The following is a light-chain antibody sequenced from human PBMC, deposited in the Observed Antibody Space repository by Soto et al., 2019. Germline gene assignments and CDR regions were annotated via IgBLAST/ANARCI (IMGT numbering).Light chain of an antibody. CDR2: DAS. V-gene: IGKV3-11*01. J-gene: IGKJ4*01. CDR1: QNIDTY. CDR3: QQRYNCPLT. Sequence: EIVLTQSPATLSSSPGERATLSCRASQNIDTYLAWYQQKPGQAPRLLIYDASDRATGIPARFSGSGSGTAFPLTISGLEPEDFALYYCQQRYNCPLTFGGGTKVDIE.